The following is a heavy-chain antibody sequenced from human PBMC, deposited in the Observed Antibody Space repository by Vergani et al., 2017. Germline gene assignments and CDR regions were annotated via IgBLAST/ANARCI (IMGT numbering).Heavy chain of an antibody. CDR1: GFTVSSNY. D-gene: IGHD6-6*01. V-gene: IGHV3-66*02. CDR3: ARRDSSSPALDY. CDR2: IYSGGST. J-gene: IGHJ4*02. Sequence: EVQLVESGGGLVKPGGSLRLSCAASGFTVSSNYMSWVRQAPGKGLEWVSVIYSGGSTYYADSVKGRFTISRDNSKNTLYLQMNSLRAEDTAVYYCARRDSSSPALDYWGQGTLVTVSS.